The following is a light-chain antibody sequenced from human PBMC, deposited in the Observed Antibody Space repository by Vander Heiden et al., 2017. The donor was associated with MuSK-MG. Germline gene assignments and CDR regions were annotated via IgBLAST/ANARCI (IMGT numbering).Light chain of an antibody. Sequence: EIVLTQSPGTLSLSPGERATLSCRSSPRVSSSYLAWYQQKPGQAPRLLIYGASSRATGIPDRFSGSGSGTDFTLTISRLEPEDFAVYHCQQYGSSQYTFGQGTKLEIK. V-gene: IGKV3-20*01. J-gene: IGKJ2*01. CDR1: PRVSSSY. CDR2: GAS. CDR3: QQYGSSQYT.